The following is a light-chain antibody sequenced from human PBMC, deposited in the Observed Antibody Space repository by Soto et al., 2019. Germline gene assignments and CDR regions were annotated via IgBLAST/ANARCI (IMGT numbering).Light chain of an antibody. CDR3: AAWDDTLNAVV. V-gene: IGLV1-44*01. J-gene: IGLJ2*01. Sequence: QSVLTQPPSASGTPGQRVTISCSGSSSNIGTNAVNWYQQFPGAAPKLLIYHGSQRPSGVPGRFSGSKSGTSASLAIGGLQSEDEADYCCAAWDDTLNAVVFGGGTKLTVL. CDR2: HGS. CDR1: SSNIGTNA.